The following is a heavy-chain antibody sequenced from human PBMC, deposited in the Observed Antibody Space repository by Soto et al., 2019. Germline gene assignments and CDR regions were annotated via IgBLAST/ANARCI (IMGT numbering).Heavy chain of an antibody. CDR2: INHSGST. D-gene: IGHD6-13*01. CDR1: GGSFSGYY. Sequence: SETLSLTCAVYGGSFSGYYWSWIRQPPGKGLEWIGEINHSGSTNYNPSLKSRVTISVDTSKNQFSLKLSSVTAADTAVYYCARGPVAGTDYWGQGTLVTVSS. V-gene: IGHV4-34*01. J-gene: IGHJ4*02. CDR3: ARGPVAGTDY.